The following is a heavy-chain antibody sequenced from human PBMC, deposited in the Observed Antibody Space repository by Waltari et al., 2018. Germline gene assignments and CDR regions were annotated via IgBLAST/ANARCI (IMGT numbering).Heavy chain of an antibody. CDR1: GYSISSGYY. J-gene: IGHJ4*02. CDR3: ASMDRYSRGYPFDY. V-gene: IGHV4-38-2*01. CDR2: IYHSGST. D-gene: IGHD1-26*01. Sequence: QVQLQESGPGLVKPSETLSLTCAVSGYSISSGYYWGWIRQPPGKGLEWIGSIYHSGSTYYNPSLKSRVTISVDTSKNQFSLKLSSVTAADTAVYYCASMDRYSRGYPFDYWGQGTLVTVSS.